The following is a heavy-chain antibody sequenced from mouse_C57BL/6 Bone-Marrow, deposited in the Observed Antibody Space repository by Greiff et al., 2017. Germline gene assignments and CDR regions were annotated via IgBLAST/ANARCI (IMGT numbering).Heavy chain of an antibody. Sequence: EVQLQQSGAELVRPGASVKLSCTASGFNIKDDYMHWVKQRPEQGLEWIGWIDPENGDTEYASKFQGKATITADTSSNTAYLQLSSLTSEDTAVYYWTSTTVVATPYYFDYWGQGTTLTVSS. J-gene: IGHJ2*01. CDR2: IDPENGDT. CDR3: TSTTVVATPYYFDY. CDR1: GFNIKDDY. D-gene: IGHD1-1*01. V-gene: IGHV14-4*01.